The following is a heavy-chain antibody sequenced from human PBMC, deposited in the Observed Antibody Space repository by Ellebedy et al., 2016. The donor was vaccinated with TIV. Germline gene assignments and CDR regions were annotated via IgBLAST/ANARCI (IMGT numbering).Heavy chain of an antibody. D-gene: IGHD3/OR15-3a*01. CDR3: ARHMSSGSGLVSYQGFDP. CDR1: GYTFTNYW. CDR2: IYPGDSDT. V-gene: IGHV5-51*01. J-gene: IGHJ5*02. Sequence: GESLKISCKGSGYTFTNYWIGWVRQMPGKGLEWMAIIYPGDSDTRYSPSFQGQVTISADKSISTAYLQWSSLKASDTAMYYCARHMSSGSGLVSYQGFDPWGQGTLVTVSS.